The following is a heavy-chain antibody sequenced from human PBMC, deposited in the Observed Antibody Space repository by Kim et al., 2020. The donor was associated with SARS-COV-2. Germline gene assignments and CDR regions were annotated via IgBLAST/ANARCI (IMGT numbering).Heavy chain of an antibody. Sequence: KGRLPISRDNAKNSLYLQMNSLRAEDTAVYYCAREGPYGSGSYYTWYFDLWGRGTLVTVSS. CDR3: AREGPYGSGSYYTWYFDL. D-gene: IGHD3-10*01. V-gene: IGHV3-11*06. J-gene: IGHJ2*01.